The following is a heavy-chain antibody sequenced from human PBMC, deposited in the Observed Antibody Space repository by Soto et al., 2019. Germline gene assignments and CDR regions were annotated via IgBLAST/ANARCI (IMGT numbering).Heavy chain of an antibody. Sequence: QVPLVQSGAEVKKPGSSVKVSCKASGGTFSSYAISWVRQAPGQGLEWMGGIIPIFGTANYAQKFQGRVTITADESTSTAYMELSSLRSEDTAVYYCARDPESKVYSSSSVKNWFDPWGQGTLVTVSS. J-gene: IGHJ5*02. D-gene: IGHD6-6*01. V-gene: IGHV1-69*01. CDR2: IIPIFGTA. CDR3: ARDPESKVYSSSSVKNWFDP. CDR1: GGTFSSYA.